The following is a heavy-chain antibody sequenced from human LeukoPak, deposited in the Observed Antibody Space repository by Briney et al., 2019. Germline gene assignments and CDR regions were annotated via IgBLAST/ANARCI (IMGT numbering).Heavy chain of an antibody. J-gene: IGHJ5*02. CDR3: ARDLRSSGWYPHWFDP. CDR1: GFTFSSYV. V-gene: IGHV3-30*04. CDR2: ISYDGSNK. D-gene: IGHD6-19*01. Sequence: PWGAPGLSCSAPGFTFSSYVMHRVRPAPGKGVGWGGGISYDGSNKYYADSVKGRFTISRDNSKNTLYLQMNSLRAEDTAVYYCARDLRSSGWYPHWFDPWGQGTLVTVSS.